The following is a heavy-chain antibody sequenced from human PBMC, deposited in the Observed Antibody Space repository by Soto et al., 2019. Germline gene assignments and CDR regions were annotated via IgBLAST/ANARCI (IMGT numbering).Heavy chain of an antibody. Sequence: PSETLSLTCTVSGGSISSGGYYWSWIRQHPGKGLEWIGYIYYSGSTYYNPSPKSRVTISVDTSKNQFSLKLSSVTAADTAVYYCASDSYGSTFDYWGQGTLVTVSS. CDR3: ASDSYGSTFDY. J-gene: IGHJ4*02. CDR2: IYYSGST. D-gene: IGHD3-10*01. V-gene: IGHV4-31*03. CDR1: GGSISSGGYY.